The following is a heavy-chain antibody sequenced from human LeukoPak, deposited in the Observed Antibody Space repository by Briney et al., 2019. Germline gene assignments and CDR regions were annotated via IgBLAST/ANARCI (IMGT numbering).Heavy chain of an antibody. Sequence: ASVKVSCKASGYTFTNYDISWVRQATGQGPEWMGWMNPHSGHTGYAQKFQGRVTYTRNTSISTAYMELTSLISEDTAIYYCARVRAAVGTIDYWGQGTLVTVSS. CDR2: MNPHSGHT. CDR1: GYTFTNYD. V-gene: IGHV1-8*03. J-gene: IGHJ4*02. CDR3: ARVRAAVGTIDY. D-gene: IGHD6-13*01.